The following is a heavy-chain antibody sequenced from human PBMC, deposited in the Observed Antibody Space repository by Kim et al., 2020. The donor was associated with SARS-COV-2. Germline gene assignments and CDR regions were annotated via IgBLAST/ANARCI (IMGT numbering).Heavy chain of an antibody. CDR3: AKDIRDGYNYVFDY. V-gene: IGHV3-43*01. D-gene: IGHD5-12*01. J-gene: IGHJ4*01. Sequence: ADSVKGRFTISRDNSKNSLYLQMNSLRTEDTALYYCAKDIRDGYNYVFDYWGHGTLVTVSS.